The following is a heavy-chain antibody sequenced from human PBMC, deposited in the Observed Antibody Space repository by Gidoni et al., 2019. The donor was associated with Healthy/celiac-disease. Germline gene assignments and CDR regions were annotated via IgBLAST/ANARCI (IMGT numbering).Heavy chain of an antibody. Sequence: DVQLVESGGGLVQPGRSLRLSCAASGFPFDDYAMHWVRQAPGKGLEWVSGISWNSGSIGYADSVKGRFTIYRDNAKNSLYLQMNSLRAEDTALYYCAKGYDSSGYAVPDYWGQGTLVTVSS. CDR2: ISWNSGSI. V-gene: IGHV3-9*01. CDR1: GFPFDDYA. J-gene: IGHJ4*02. CDR3: AKGYDSSGYAVPDY. D-gene: IGHD3-22*01.